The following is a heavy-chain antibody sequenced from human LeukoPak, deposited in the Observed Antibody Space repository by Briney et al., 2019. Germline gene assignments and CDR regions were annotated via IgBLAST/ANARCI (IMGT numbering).Heavy chain of an antibody. CDR1: GYTFTSYY. J-gene: IGHJ4*02. Sequence: ASVKVSCKASGYTFTSYYTHWVRQAPGQGLEWMGIINPSGGSTSYARKFQGRVTMTRDTSTSTVYMELSSLRSEDTAVYYCARDYRRPKEDIVVVVVATGFDYWGQGTLVTVSS. CDR2: INPSGGST. V-gene: IGHV1-46*01. CDR3: ARDYRRPKEDIVVVVVATGFDY. D-gene: IGHD2-15*01.